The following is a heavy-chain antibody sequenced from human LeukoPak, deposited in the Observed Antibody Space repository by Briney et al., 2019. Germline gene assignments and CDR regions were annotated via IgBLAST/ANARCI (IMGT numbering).Heavy chain of an antibody. CDR2: IIPIFGTA. V-gene: IGHV1-69*05. Sequence: ASVKVSCKASGGTFSSYAISWVRQARGQGLEWMGGIIPIFGTANYAQKFQGRVTITTDESTSTAYMELSSLRSEDTAVYYCARTYYDSSGYYSKFDYWGQGTLVTVSS. CDR1: GGTFSSYA. D-gene: IGHD3-22*01. CDR3: ARTYYDSSGYYSKFDY. J-gene: IGHJ4*02.